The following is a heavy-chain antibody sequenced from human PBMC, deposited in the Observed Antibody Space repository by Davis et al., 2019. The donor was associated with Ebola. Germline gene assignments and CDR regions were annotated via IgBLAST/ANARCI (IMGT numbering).Heavy chain of an antibody. CDR1: GGSISSYY. CDR2: IYTSGST. V-gene: IGHV4-4*07. Sequence: PSETLSLTCTVSGGSISSYYWSWIRQPAGKGLEWIGRIYTSGSTNYNPSLKRRVTMSVDTSKNQFSLKLSSVTAADTAVYYCARDLTVRGSGRTYYYYGMDVWGQGTTVTVSS. J-gene: IGHJ6*02. D-gene: IGHD6-19*01. CDR3: ARDLTVRGSGRTYYYYGMDV.